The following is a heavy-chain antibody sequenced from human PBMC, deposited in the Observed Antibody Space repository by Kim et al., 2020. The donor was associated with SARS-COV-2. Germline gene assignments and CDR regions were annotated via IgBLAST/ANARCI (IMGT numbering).Heavy chain of an antibody. Sequence: YYADSVKGRFTVSRDKAKNTLYLDMNSLRAEDTAIYYCAKVGAGDYACSSWGQGTLVTVSS. V-gene: IGHV3-30*02. CDR3: AKVGAGDYACSS. D-gene: IGHD4-17*01. J-gene: IGHJ5*02.